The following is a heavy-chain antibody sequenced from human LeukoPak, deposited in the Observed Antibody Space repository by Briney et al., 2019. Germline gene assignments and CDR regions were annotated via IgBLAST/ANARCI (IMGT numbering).Heavy chain of an antibody. V-gene: IGHV3-7*01. CDR2: IKQDGSEK. D-gene: IGHD2-8*01. CDR1: GFTFTSYW. J-gene: IGHJ4*02. CDR3: ARDCWGIKVMDGFDN. Sequence: GGSLRLSCAASGFTFTSYWISWVRQAPGKGLEWVANIKQDGSEKKYVDSVKGRFTISRDNAKNSLYLQMNSLRVEDTALYYCARDCWGIKVMDGFDNWGQGTLVTVSS.